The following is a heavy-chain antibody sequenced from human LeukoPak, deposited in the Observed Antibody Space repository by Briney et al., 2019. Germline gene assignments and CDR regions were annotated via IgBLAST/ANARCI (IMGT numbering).Heavy chain of an antibody. CDR1: GFSFSSYA. V-gene: IGHV3-23*01. CDR2: ISGSGGST. CDR3: AKQIVVVSTRFDY. Sequence: GGSLRLSCAASGFSFSSYAMSWVRQAPGKGLEWVSAISGSGGSTYYADSVKGRFTISRDNSKNTLYLQMNSLRAEDTAVYYCAKQIVVVSTRFDYWGQGTLVTVSS. D-gene: IGHD3-22*01. J-gene: IGHJ4*02.